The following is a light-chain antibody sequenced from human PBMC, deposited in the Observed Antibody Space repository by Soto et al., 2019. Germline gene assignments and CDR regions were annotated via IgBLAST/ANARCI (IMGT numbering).Light chain of an antibody. V-gene: IGKV3-15*01. CDR1: QGVTTN. J-gene: IGKJ5*01. CDR3: QQYNNWPFS. Sequence: EILMTQSPATLSVSPGERVTLSCRASQGVTTNFAWYQQKSGQSPRLLIYDISTRATGVPARFSGSGSGTEFTLTISGLQSEDFALYFCQQYNNWPFSFGPGTRLEIK. CDR2: DIS.